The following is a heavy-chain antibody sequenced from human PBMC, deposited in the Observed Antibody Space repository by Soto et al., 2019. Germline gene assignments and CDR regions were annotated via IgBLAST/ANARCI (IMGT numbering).Heavy chain of an antibody. V-gene: IGHV1-69*13. CDR2: IIPIFGTA. J-gene: IGHJ5*02. CDR3: AGAGDYSNYGWFDP. D-gene: IGHD4-4*01. CDR1: GGTFSSYA. Sequence: GASVKVSCKASGGTFSSYAISWVRQAPGQGLEWMGGIIPIFGTANYAQKFQGRVTITADESTSTAYMELSSLRSEDTAVYYCAGAGDYSNYGWFDPWGQGTLVTVSS.